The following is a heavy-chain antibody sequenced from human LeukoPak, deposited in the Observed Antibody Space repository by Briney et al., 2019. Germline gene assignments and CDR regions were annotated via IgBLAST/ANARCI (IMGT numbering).Heavy chain of an antibody. CDR1: GGTFSSYA. Sequence: ASVKVSCKASGGTFSSYAISWVRQAPGQGLEWMGRIIPILGIANYAQKFQGRVTITADKSTSTAYMELSSLRSEDTAVYYCASYRPYDSSGYYCFDYWGQGTLVTVSS. D-gene: IGHD3-22*01. CDR2: IIPILGIA. V-gene: IGHV1-69*04. J-gene: IGHJ4*02. CDR3: ASYRPYDSSGYYCFDY.